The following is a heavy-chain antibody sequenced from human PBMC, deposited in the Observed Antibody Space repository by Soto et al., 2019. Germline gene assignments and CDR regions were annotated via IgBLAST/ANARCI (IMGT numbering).Heavy chain of an antibody. CDR2: IFPLTDIP. CDR1: GGTFRNYH. V-gene: IGHV1-69*02. J-gene: IGHJ4*02. CDR3: ARGPLVVLNYFET. Sequence: QVQLVQSGTEVKKPGSSVKVSCMASGGTFRNYHIDWVRQAPGQGLEWMGSIFPLTDIPDYAQNFQARLTISADKSTSTAYMELSSLTSDDTAMYFCARGPLVVLNYFETWGQGTLVTVSS.